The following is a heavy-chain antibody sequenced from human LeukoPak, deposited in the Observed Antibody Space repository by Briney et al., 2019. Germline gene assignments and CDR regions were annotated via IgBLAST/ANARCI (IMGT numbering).Heavy chain of an antibody. V-gene: IGHV3-43*02. CDR2: ISGDGGST. D-gene: IGHD1-26*01. Sequence: PGGSLRLSCAASGFIFDDYAMHWVRQAQGKGLEWVSFISGDGGSTSYAASVKGRFTISRDDSKTTVYLLMNSLRAEDTAVYYCAREVAPLYFHYGMDVWGEGTTVTVSS. J-gene: IGHJ6*01. CDR1: GFIFDDYA. CDR3: AREVAPLYFHYGMDV.